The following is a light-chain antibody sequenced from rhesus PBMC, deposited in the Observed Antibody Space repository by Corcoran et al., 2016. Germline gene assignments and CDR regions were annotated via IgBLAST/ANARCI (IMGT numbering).Light chain of an antibody. J-gene: IGKJ2*01. CDR2: DAS. CDR1: QGISKY. CDR3: QHHNSYPYS. Sequence: DIQMTQSPSSLSASVGDTVTITCQASQGISKYLAWDQQKPGKAPKLLIYDASTLQSGGPSRFSGSGSGTDFTLTISSLQPEDFATSYCQHHNSYPYSFGQGTKVEIK. V-gene: IGKV1-25*01.